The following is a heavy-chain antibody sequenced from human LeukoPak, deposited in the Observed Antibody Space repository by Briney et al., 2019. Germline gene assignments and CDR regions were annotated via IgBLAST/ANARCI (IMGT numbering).Heavy chain of an antibody. CDR3: ARSPRPPLGYCSGGGCPGQYYFDY. CDR2: IYYNGST. Sequence: PSETLSLTCTVSGGSISSGGYYWSWIRQHPGKGLEWIGYIYYNGSTSYNPSLKSRLIISVDTSKNQFSLKLSSVTAADTAVYYCARSPRPPLGYCSGGGCPGQYYFDYWGQGTLVTVSS. J-gene: IGHJ4*02. D-gene: IGHD2-15*01. CDR1: GGSISSGGYY. V-gene: IGHV4-31*03.